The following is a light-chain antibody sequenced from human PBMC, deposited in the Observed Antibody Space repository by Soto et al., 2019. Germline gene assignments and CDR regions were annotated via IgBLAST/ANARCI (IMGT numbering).Light chain of an antibody. J-gene: IGKJ1*01. V-gene: IGKV3-15*01. CDR3: QHYSTWLWT. CDR2: GAS. CDR1: QSVSSK. Sequence: EIVMTQSPATLSVSPGERATLSCRASQSVSSKLAWYQQKPGQGPRLLIYGASTRATGIPARFSGIGSGTEFTLTISSLQSEDFAVYYCQHYSTWLWTFGQGTKLEIK.